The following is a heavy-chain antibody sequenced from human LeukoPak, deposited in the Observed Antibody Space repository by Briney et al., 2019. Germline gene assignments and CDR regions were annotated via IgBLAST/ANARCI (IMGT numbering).Heavy chain of an antibody. CDR2: ISHDATER. CDR3: ARDRDGEYYFDY. J-gene: IGHJ4*02. Sequence: AGGSLRLSCAASGFTIIGYAMYWVRQAPGKGLEFVASISHDATERYRESVKGRFTISRDNSKNTLYLQMNSLRAEDTAVYYCARDRDGEYYFDYRGQGTLVTVSS. V-gene: IGHV3-30*04. D-gene: IGHD5-24*01. CDR1: GFTIIGYA.